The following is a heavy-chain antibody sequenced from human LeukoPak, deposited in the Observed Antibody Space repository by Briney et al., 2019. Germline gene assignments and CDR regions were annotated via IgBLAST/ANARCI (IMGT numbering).Heavy chain of an antibody. CDR1: GGTFSSYA. Sequence: GASVKVSCKASGGTFSSYAISWVRQAPGQGLEWMGRIIPILGIANYAQKFQGRVTITADKSTSTAYMELSSLRSEDTAVYYCARDSMAVGGYSSGWAGYWGQGTLVTVSS. V-gene: IGHV1-69*04. CDR2: IIPILGIA. D-gene: IGHD6-19*01. J-gene: IGHJ4*02. CDR3: ARDSMAVGGYSSGWAGY.